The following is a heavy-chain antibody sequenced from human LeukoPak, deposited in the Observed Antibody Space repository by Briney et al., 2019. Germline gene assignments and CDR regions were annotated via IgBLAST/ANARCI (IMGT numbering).Heavy chain of an antibody. CDR1: GGSISSGDYY. CDR2: IYYSGST. J-gene: IGHJ4*02. CDR3: ARGRYNYGLSDY. Sequence: SETLSLTCTVSGGSISSGDYYWGWIRQPPGKGLEWIGNIYYSGSTYYNPSLKSRVTISADTSKNQFSLKLSSVTAADTAVYYCARGRYNYGLSDYWGQGTLVTVSS. D-gene: IGHD5-18*01. V-gene: IGHV4-39*07.